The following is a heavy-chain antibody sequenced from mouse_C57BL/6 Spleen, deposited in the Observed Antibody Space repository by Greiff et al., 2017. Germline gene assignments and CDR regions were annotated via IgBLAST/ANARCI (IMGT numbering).Heavy chain of an antibody. CDR3: TAYYSNYVSFAD. CDR1: GFNIKDYY. CDR2: IDPEDGDT. Sequence: VQLQQSGAELVRPGASVKLSCTASGFNIKDYYMHWVKQRPEQGLEWIGRIDPEDGDTEYAPKFQGKSTMTADTSSNTAYLQLSSLTSEDTAVYYCTAYYSNYVSFADWGQGTLVTVSA. J-gene: IGHJ3*01. V-gene: IGHV14-1*01. D-gene: IGHD2-5*01.